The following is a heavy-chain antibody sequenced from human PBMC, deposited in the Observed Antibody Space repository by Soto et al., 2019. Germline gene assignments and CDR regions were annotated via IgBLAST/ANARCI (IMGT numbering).Heavy chain of an antibody. CDR3: ARDVGSSSSVLDNWFDP. D-gene: IGHD6-6*01. CDR1: GGSISSGGYY. Sequence: QVQLQESGPGLVKPSQTLSLTCTVSGGSISSGGYYWSWIRQHPGKGLEWIGYIYYSGSTYYNPSLKSRVTISVDTSKNQFCLKLSSVTAADTAVYYCARDVGSSSSVLDNWFDPWGQGTLVTVSS. J-gene: IGHJ5*02. V-gene: IGHV4-31*03. CDR2: IYYSGST.